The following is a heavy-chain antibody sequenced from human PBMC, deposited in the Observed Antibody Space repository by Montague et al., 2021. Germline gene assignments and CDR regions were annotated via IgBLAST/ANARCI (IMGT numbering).Heavy chain of an antibody. J-gene: IGHJ5*02. V-gene: IGHV4-59*08. CDR1: SGSIFHAH. D-gene: IGHD3-10*01. CDR3: AKQDYFVSGTSYKGFDP. Sequence: SETLSLTCTVSSGSIFHAHWSWVRQPPGTGLEWLGSMFYGGATSNNPSLKSRVTMSIDTSTNQFSLKLSFVTAADTAVYYCAKQDYFVSGTSYKGFDPWGQGTLVTVSS. CDR2: MFYGGAT.